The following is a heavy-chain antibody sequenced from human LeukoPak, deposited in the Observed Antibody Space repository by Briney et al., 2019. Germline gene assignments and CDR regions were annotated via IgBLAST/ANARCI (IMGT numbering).Heavy chain of an antibody. CDR2: IKSETDGGTI. Sequence: GRSLRLSCAASGFTFSSYAMHWVRQAPGKGLEWVGRIKSETDGGTIDYTAPVKGRFSISRDDSKNTVYLQMNGLKTEDTAVYYCTTGGPSCSNINCWGQGTLVTVSS. J-gene: IGHJ4*02. V-gene: IGHV3-15*07. D-gene: IGHD2-2*01. CDR1: GFTFSSYA. CDR3: TTGGPSCSNINC.